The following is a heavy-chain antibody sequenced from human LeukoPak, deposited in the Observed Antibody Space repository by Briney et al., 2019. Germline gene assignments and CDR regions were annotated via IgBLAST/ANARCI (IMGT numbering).Heavy chain of an antibody. D-gene: IGHD2-8*01. J-gene: IGHJ4*02. CDR2: ISGSGGST. CDR3: AKALHCTNGVCYYFDY. V-gene: IGHV3-23*01. CDR1: GFTCSSYA. Sequence: GGSLRLSCAASGFTCSSYAMSWVRQAPGKGLEWVSAISGSGGSTYYADSVKGRFTISRDNSKNTLYLQMNSLRAEDTAVYYCAKALHCTNGVCYYFDYWGQGTLVTVSS.